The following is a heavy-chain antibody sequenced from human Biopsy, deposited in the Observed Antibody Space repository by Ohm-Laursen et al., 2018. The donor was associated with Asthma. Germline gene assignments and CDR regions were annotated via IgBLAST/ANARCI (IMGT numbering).Heavy chain of an antibody. J-gene: IGHJ4*02. CDR3: AKRRGYSGHDNDY. CDR1: GFMFRSFG. CDR2: ISYDGNHE. Sequence: SLRLSCAASGFMFRSFGMHWVRQAPGKGLEWVAVISYDGNHEFYEDSVKGRFTISRDNSKNTLYLQINSLRTEDTAVYYCAKRRGYSGHDNDYWGQGTLVIVSS. D-gene: IGHD5-12*01. V-gene: IGHV3-30*18.